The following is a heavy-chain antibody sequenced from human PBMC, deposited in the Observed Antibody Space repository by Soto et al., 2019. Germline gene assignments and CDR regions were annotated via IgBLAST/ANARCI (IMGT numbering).Heavy chain of an antibody. V-gene: IGHV1-69*12. J-gene: IGHJ2*01. CDR1: EGPFSSYA. CDR3: SRGYYDAGSYSVRWYFDL. Sequence: QVQLVQSGAEVKKPGSSVKVSCKASEGPFSSYAISRVRQAPGQGLEWMGGIIPIFGTANYAQKFQGRDTITADESTTTAYMKLSRLRSEDTAVYYCSRGYYDAGSYSVRWYFDLWGRGTLVTVSS. CDR2: IIPIFGTA. D-gene: IGHD3-10*01.